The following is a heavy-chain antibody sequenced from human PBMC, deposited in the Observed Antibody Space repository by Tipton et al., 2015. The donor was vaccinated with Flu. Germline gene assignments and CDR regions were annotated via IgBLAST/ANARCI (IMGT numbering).Heavy chain of an antibody. V-gene: IGHV4-38-2*01. Sequence: TLSLTCSVSGDSIGRGYCWGWIRQPPGKGLEWIGNICHSGSTYDNPSLKSRVTISVDRSKNQFSLKLSSVTAADTAVYCCARRDYSNYVSEPKNWFDPGGQGTLVTVSS. D-gene: IGHD4-11*01. J-gene: IGHJ5*02. CDR3: ARRDYSNYVSEPKNWFDP. CDR2: ICHSGST. CDR1: GDSIGRGYC.